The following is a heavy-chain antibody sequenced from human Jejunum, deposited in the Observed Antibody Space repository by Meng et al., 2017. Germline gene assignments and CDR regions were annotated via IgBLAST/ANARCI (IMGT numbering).Heavy chain of an antibody. CDR3: AHRLGPSSSSWDVGYFDY. Sequence: VNPSTHPTLTCLLAGFSPNPGGVGWGWFHQPPGTALECLALIYWDYDKRFNRYMKRRLAIMKDTSRNQVVLMMTNMDPLDTATYYCAHRLGPSSSSWDVGYFDYWGQGALVTVSS. CDR1: GFSPNPGGVG. J-gene: IGHJ4*02. CDR2: IYWDYDK. V-gene: IGHV2-5*02. D-gene: IGHD6-13*01.